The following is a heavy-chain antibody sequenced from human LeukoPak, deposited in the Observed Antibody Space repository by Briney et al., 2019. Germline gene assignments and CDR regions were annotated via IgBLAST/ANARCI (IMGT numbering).Heavy chain of an antibody. V-gene: IGHV4-39*01. Sequence: PSETLSLTCTVSGGSISSSSYYWGWIRQPPGKGLEWIGIIYYSGSTSYNPSLKSRVTISVDTSKNQFSLKLSSVTAADTAVYYCARTISGRYCDYWGQGTLVTVSS. CDR1: GGSISSSSYY. D-gene: IGHD1-26*01. J-gene: IGHJ4*02. CDR3: ARTISGRYCDY. CDR2: IYYSGST.